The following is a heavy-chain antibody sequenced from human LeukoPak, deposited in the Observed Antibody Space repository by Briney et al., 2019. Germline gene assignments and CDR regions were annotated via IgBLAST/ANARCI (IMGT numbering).Heavy chain of an antibody. J-gene: IGHJ4*02. CDR1: GFTFSSYS. V-gene: IGHV3-21*01. CDR2: ISSSSSYI. CDR3: ARIPKGTSSSWYLFQDY. D-gene: IGHD6-13*01. Sequence: PGGSLRLSCAASGFTFSSYSMNWVRQAPGKGLEWVSSISSSSSYIYYADSVKGRFTISRDNAKNSLYLQMNSLRAEDTAVYYCARIPKGTSSSWYLFQDYWGQGTLVTVSS.